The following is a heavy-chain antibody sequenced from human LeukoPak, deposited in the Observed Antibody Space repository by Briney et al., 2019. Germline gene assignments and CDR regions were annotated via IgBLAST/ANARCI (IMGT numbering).Heavy chain of an antibody. CDR3: ARDESLWEIPH. CDR2: ISDDGSNK. D-gene: IGHD3-16*01. Sequence: GGSLRLSCADSGFTFSSYGMHWVRQAPGKGLEWVAVISDDGSNKKYADSVKGRFTISRDNAKNSVYLQMNSLRAEDTAVYYCARDESLWEIPHWGQGTLVTVSS. CDR1: GFTFSSYG. J-gene: IGHJ4*02. V-gene: IGHV3-30*03.